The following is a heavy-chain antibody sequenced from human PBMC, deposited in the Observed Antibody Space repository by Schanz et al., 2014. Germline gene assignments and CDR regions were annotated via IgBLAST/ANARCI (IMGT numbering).Heavy chain of an antibody. Sequence: DVQLLESGGGLVQPGGSLRLSCAASGFTFNSYAMTWVRQAPGKGLEWVSSISHSGGSKYYADSVKGRFTISRDNSKNKKYLQMNHLRTDAPGAVYCAKGMGYCSGGTCYDCYYYGLDVWGQGTTVTVSS. CDR1: GFTFNSYA. D-gene: IGHD2-15*01. CDR3: AKGMGYCSGGTCYDCYYYGLDV. J-gene: IGHJ6*02. CDR2: ISHSGGSK. V-gene: IGHV3-23*01.